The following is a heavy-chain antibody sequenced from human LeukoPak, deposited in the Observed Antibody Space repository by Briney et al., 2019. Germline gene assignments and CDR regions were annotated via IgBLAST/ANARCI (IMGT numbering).Heavy chain of an antibody. CDR1: GGSISSYY. Sequence: SETLSLACTVSGGSISSYYWSWMRQPPGKRLEWIGYIYYSGSTNYNPSLKSRVTISVDTSKNQFSLKVSSVTVAYTAGHNCANVPIAVPGTSEGYWGQGVLVTVSS. CDR2: IYYSGST. J-gene: IGHJ4*02. D-gene: IGHD6-19*01. CDR3: ANVPIAVPGTSEGY. V-gene: IGHV4-59*01.